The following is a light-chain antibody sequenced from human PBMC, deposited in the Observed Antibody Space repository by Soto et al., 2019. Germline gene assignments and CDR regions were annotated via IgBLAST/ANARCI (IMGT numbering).Light chain of an antibody. CDR3: CSYAGSSTFAV. Sequence: QSVLTQPASVSGSPGQSITISCTGTSSDVGSYNLVSWYQQHPGKAPKLMIYEGSKRPSGVSNRFSGSKSGNTASLTISGLQAEDEADYYCCSYAGSSTFAVFGTGTKLTV. J-gene: IGLJ1*01. CDR2: EGS. CDR1: SSDVGSYNL. V-gene: IGLV2-23*03.